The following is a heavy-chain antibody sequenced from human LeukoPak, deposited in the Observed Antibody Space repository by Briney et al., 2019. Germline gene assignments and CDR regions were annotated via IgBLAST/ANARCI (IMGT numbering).Heavy chain of an antibody. CDR1: GGSFSGYY. Sequence: SETLSLTCAVYGGSFSGYYWSWIRQPPGKGLEWIGEINHSGSTNYNPSLKSRVTISVDTSKNQFSLKLSSVTAADTAVYYCARGSLIVVVPAATSDTKGYYYGMDVWGQGTTVTVSS. V-gene: IGHV4-34*01. D-gene: IGHD2-2*01. CDR3: ARGSLIVVVPAATSDTKGYYYGMDV. J-gene: IGHJ6*02. CDR2: INHSGST.